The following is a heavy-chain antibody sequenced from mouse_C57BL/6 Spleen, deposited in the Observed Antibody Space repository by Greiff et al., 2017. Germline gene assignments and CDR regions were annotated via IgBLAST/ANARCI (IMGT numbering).Heavy chain of an antibody. J-gene: IGHJ1*03. Sequence: EVQLQQSVAELVRPGASVKLSCTASGFNITNTYMHWVKQRPEQGLEWIGRIDPANGNTNYAPKFQGKATIAADTSSNTAYLQLSSLTSEDTAIYYCASYYGSRGYCDVWGTGTTVTVSS. CDR1: GFNITNTY. D-gene: IGHD1-1*01. CDR3: ASYYGSRGYCDV. CDR2: IDPANGNT. V-gene: IGHV14-3*01.